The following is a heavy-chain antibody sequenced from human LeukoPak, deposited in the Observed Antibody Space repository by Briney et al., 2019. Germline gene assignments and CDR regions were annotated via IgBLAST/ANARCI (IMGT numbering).Heavy chain of an antibody. CDR1: GFTFSSYS. D-gene: IGHD2-2*01. CDR2: ISSSSSYI. V-gene: IGHV3-21*01. CDR3: ARVYCSSTSCPAYYYYGMDV. Sequence: GGSLRLSCAASGFTFSSYSMNWVRQAPGKGLEWVSSISSSSSYIYYADSVKGRFTISRDNAKNSLYLQMNSLRAEDTAAYYCARVYCSSTSCPAYYYYGMDVWGQGTTVTVSS. J-gene: IGHJ6*02.